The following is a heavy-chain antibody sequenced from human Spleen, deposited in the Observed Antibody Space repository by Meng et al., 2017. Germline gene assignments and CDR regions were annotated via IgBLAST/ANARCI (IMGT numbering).Heavy chain of an antibody. CDR2: INTNTGNQ. D-gene: IGHD3-9*01. CDR1: GYIFASYA. Sequence: QVSMLQSGSELKKPGAPLKVACNVSGYIFASYAMDWVRQAPGQGLEWMGWINTNTGNQTYAQGFTGRFVFSLDTSVSTAYLQISSLKAEDTAVYYCARYDILTGSEDYWGQGTLVTVSS. CDR3: ARYDILTGSEDY. J-gene: IGHJ4*02. V-gene: IGHV7-4-1*02.